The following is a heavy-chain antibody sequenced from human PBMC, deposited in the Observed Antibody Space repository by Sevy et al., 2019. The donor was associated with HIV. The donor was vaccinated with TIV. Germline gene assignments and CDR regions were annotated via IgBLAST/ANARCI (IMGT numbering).Heavy chain of an antibody. CDR3: ARCRGDFLPPYYFQYYGMDV. V-gene: IGHV5-51*01. CDR1: GFTFTDYW. Sequence: GESLKISCKTSGFTFTDYWIGWVRQMPGKGLEWMGIIYAGDSDTRYSPSFRGQVTISADKSTSTAYLQWSSLKASDTAMYYCARCRGDFLPPYYFQYYGMDVWGQGTTVTVSS. J-gene: IGHJ6*02. D-gene: IGHD3-3*01. CDR2: IYAGDSDT.